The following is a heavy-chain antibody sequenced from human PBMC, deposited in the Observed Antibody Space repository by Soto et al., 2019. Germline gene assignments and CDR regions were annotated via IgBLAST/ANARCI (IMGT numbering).Heavy chain of an antibody. CDR3: ARVLVAVAGRGGGAFDI. CDR1: GGSISSSNW. D-gene: IGHD6-19*01. Sequence: QVQLQESGPGLVKPSGTLSLTCAVSGGSISSSNWWSWVRQPPGKGLEWIGEIYHSGSTNYNPSLKRRDTISVDKSKNQFSLTLSSVTAADTAVYYCARVLVAVAGRGGGAFDIWGQGTMVTVSS. V-gene: IGHV4-4*02. CDR2: IYHSGST. J-gene: IGHJ3*02.